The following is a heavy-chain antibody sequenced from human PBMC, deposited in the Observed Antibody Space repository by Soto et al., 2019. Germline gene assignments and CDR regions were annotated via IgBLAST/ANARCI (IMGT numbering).Heavy chain of an antibody. D-gene: IGHD1-1*01. V-gene: IGHV1-69*02. CDR1: RGTFSSST. Sequence: QVHLVQSGAEVKKPGSSVKVSCRAPRGTFSSSTINWVRQAPGQGLEWMGRVVPKIGSINFVRKFQGRLTLTADKSTRTAFLELSSLRPEDTAVYYCTRGGREMNWNVSNFEYWGQGTQVTAS. J-gene: IGHJ4*02. CDR3: TRGGREMNWNVSNFEY. CDR2: VVPKIGSI.